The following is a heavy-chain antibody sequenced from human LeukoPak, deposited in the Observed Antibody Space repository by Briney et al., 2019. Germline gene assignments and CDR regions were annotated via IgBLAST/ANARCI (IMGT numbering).Heavy chain of an antibody. CDR3: ATGLMITFGEHQIDY. J-gene: IGHJ4*02. D-gene: IGHD3-16*01. CDR1: GYTFTDYY. V-gene: IGHV1-69-2*01. CDR2: VDPEDGET. Sequence: ASVKISCKVSGYTFTDYYMHWVQQAPGKGLEWMGLVDPEDGETIYAEKFQGRVTITAGTSTDTAYMGLSSLRSEDTAVYYCATGLMITFGEHQIDYWGQGTLVTVSS.